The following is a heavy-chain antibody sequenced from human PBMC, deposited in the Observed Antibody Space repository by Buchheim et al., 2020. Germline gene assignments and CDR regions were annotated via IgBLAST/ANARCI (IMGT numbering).Heavy chain of an antibody. J-gene: IGHJ4*02. D-gene: IGHD4-11*01. CDR2: VGSDGGGV. V-gene: IGHV3-23*01. CDR1: GFKFSTYA. Sequence: EVQLLESGGGLVQPGGSLRLSCETSGFKFSTYAMAWVRQAPGKGLEWVSVVGSDGGGVQYADSVEGRFAISRDNSKSPLYLQMNSLRPEDTALYYCAKYVRPAVTCGFDYWGQG. CDR3: AKYVRPAVTCGFDY.